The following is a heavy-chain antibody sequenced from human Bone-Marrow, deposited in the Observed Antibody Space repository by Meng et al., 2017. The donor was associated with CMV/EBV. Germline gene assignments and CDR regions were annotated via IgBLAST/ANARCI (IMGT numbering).Heavy chain of an antibody. CDR1: GFTFSSYS. V-gene: IGHV3-21*01. D-gene: IGHD3-3*01. CDR2: ISSSSSYI. J-gene: IGHJ6*02. Sequence: GESLKISCAASGFTFSSYSMNWVRQAPGKGLEWVSSISSSSSYIYYADSVKGRFTISRDNAKNSLYLQMNSLRAEDTAVYYCARDPHRTTIFGVVGYYYGMDVWGQGTTVTVSS. CDR3: ARDPHRTTIFGVVGYYYGMDV.